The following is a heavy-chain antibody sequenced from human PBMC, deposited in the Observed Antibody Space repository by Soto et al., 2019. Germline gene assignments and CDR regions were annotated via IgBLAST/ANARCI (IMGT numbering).Heavy chain of an antibody. Sequence: QVQLVESGGGVVQPGRSLRLSCAASGFTFSSYGMHWVRQAPGKGLEWVAVIWYDGSNKYYADSVKGRFTISRDNSKNTLYLQMNSLRAEDTAVYYCARGPRIVGATTTNWFDPWGQGTLVTVSS. J-gene: IGHJ5*02. CDR2: IWYDGSNK. CDR3: ARGPRIVGATTTNWFDP. CDR1: GFTFSSYG. D-gene: IGHD1-26*01. V-gene: IGHV3-33*01.